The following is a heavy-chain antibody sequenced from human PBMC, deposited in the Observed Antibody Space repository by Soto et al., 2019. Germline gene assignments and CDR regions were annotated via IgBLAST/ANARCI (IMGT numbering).Heavy chain of an antibody. V-gene: IGHV2-5*02. CDR3: AQIHYYGSGSFILPPNNCFDP. Sequence: QITLKESGPTLVKATQTLTLTCTFSGFSLSTSGVGVGWIRQPPGKALDWLALIYCDDDKFYSPSLKSRLTITKDTSKNQVVITMTNMDPVDTATSDGAQIHYYGSGSFILPPNNCFDPWGQGTLITVSS. CDR2: IYCDDDK. J-gene: IGHJ5*02. CDR1: GFSLSTSGVG. D-gene: IGHD3-10*01.